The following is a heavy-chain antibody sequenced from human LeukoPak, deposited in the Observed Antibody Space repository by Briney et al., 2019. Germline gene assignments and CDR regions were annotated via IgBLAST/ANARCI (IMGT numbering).Heavy chain of an antibody. CDR3: VRIPNNAGFPNWFDP. D-gene: IGHD1-14*01. V-gene: IGHV3-21*01. CDR1: GFTFSTST. Sequence: PGGSLRLSWAASGFTFSTSTMNWVRQAPGKGLEWVSSISGSSNYIYYADSVKGRFTISRDNAKNSLYLQMNSLRAEDTAVYYCVRIPNNAGFPNWFDPWGQGTLVTVSS. CDR2: ISGSSNYI. J-gene: IGHJ5*02.